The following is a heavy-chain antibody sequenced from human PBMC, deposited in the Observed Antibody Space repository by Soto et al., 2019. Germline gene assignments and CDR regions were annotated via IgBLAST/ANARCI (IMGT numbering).Heavy chain of an antibody. CDR3: ARDFGYSSSFSGGGYFDL. CDR2: ISYDGSNK. CDR1: GFTFSSYA. V-gene: IGHV3-30-3*01. Sequence: QVQLVESGGGVVQPGRSLRLSCAASGFTFSSYAMHWVRQAPGKGLEWVAVISYDGSNKYYADSVKGRFTISRDNSKNTLYLQMNSLRAEDTAVYYCARDFGYSSSFSGGGYFDLWGRGTLVTVSS. D-gene: IGHD6-6*01. J-gene: IGHJ2*01.